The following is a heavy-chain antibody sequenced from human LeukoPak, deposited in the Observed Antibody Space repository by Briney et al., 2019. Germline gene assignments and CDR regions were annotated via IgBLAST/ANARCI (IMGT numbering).Heavy chain of an antibody. Sequence: GASVKVSCKASGYTFTSYGISWVRQAPGQGLEWMGWISAYNGNTNYAQKLQGRVTMTTDTSTSTAYMELRSLRSDDTAVYYCARDHGLVGATLVDYWGQGTLVTVSS. J-gene: IGHJ4*02. CDR1: GYTFTSYG. CDR2: ISAYNGNT. D-gene: IGHD1-26*01. V-gene: IGHV1-18*01. CDR3: ARDHGLVGATLVDY.